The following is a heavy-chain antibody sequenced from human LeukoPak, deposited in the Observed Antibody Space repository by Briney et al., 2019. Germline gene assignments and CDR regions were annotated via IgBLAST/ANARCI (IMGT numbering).Heavy chain of an antibody. CDR3: ARDHTETSSLNFRNYYYYGMGI. J-gene: IGHJ6*02. V-gene: IGHV4-31*03. Sequence: SETLSLTCTVSGGSIRSGDYSWNWIRQHPGKGLEWIGYIYYSGSTYYNPSLTSRVTMSVDTSKNQFSLKLSSVTAADTAIYYCARDHTETSSLNFRNYYYYGMGIWGQGTTVIVSS. CDR1: GGSIRSGDYS. CDR2: IYYSGST. D-gene: IGHD4-11*01.